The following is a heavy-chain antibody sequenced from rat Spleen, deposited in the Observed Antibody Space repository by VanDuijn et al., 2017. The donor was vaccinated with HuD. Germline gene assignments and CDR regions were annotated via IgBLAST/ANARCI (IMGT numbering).Heavy chain of an antibody. CDR1: GFSLTSYP. CDR3: ARGRGSYWYFDF. V-gene: IGHV2-64*01. Sequence: QVQLKETGPDLVQPTQTLSLTCTVSGFSLTSYPVHWVRQPPGNGLEWLGIMWAAGSTDYNPALKSRLSISRDPSKSQFFLKMDSLQTDDTAIYFCARGRGSYWYFDFWGPGTMVAVSS. D-gene: IGHD1-7*01. CDR2: MWAAGST. J-gene: IGHJ1*01.